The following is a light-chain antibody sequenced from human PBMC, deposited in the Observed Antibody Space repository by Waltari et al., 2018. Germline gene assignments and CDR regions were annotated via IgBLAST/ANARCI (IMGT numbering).Light chain of an antibody. Sequence: QSALTQPASVSGSPGQSITFSCTGTASDAGPYKLVSWYQHHPGTAPKLPIYDGDKRPSGVSNRFSASKSGDTASLTISGLQSEDEADYYCCSYVGGAKVTFGGGTKVTVL. CDR3: CSYVGGAKVT. J-gene: IGLJ2*01. CDR1: ASDAGPYKL. V-gene: IGLV2-23*01. CDR2: DGD.